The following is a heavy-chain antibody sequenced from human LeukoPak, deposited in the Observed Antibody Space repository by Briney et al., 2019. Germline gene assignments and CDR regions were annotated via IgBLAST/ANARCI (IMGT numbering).Heavy chain of an antibody. J-gene: IGHJ6*02. CDR2: ISYDGSNK. CDR1: GFTFSSYA. Sequence: GGSLRLSCAASGFTFSSYAMHWVRQAPGKGLEWVAVISYDGSNKYYADSVKGRFTISRDNSKNTLYLQMNSLRAEDTAVYYCARDLDNRGGGDWFGDYYYDMDVWGQGTTVTVSS. CDR3: ARDLDNRGGGDWFGDYYYDMDV. V-gene: IGHV3-30-3*01. D-gene: IGHD2-21*02.